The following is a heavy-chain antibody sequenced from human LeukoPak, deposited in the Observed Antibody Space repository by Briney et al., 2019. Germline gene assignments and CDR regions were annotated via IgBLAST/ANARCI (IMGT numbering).Heavy chain of an antibody. J-gene: IGHJ4*02. V-gene: IGHV3-48*03. D-gene: IGHD3-10*01. Sequence: PGGSLRLSCAASGFTFSSYEMNWVRQAPGKGLEWVSYISSSGSSTYYADSVKGRFTISRDNAKNSLYLQMNSLRAEDTAVYYCARVRASLDYWGQGTLVTVSS. CDR1: GFTFSSYE. CDR3: ARVRASLDY. CDR2: ISSSGSST.